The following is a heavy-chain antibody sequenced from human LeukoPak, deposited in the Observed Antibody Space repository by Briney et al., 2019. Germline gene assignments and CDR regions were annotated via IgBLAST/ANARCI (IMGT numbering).Heavy chain of an antibody. V-gene: IGHV3-23*01. J-gene: IGHJ4*02. CDR3: AKMRGHPREAYYFDS. CDR1: GYTFSNFA. CDR2: IGNGGTT. Sequence: GGSLRLSCAASGYTFSNFAVGWVRQAPGKGLEGVSSIGNGGTTYYAGSVKGRFSISRDNSKNTLSLQVNSLRAEDTAVYYCAKMRGHPREAYYFDSWGQGALVTVSS. D-gene: IGHD1-26*01.